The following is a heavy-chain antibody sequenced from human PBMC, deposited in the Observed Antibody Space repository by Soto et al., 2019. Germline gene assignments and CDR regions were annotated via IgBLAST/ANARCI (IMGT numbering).Heavy chain of an antibody. V-gene: IGHV3-33*01. J-gene: IGHJ6*02. CDR2: IWFDGVKE. CDR3: TRATFDV. CDR1: GFSFSTYA. Sequence: PGESLRLSCAVSGFSFSTYAMHWVSQAPGKGLEWLAIIWFDGVKEYYAESVRGRFTISIDNSKNTVFLQMDTVGAEDSALYYCTRATFDVWGQGXTVTVYS.